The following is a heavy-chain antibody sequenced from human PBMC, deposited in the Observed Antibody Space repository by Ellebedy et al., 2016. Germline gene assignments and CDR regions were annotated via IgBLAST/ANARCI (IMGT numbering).Heavy chain of an antibody. Sequence: GGSLRLSXTGSGFNFGDYFLTWFRQAPGKGLEWVGFIRGRAYGGTTEYAASVQGRFTISRDDSKSIAYLQMNSLKTEDTAMYYCSRSYCSSVSCYQFYFDYWGQGAQVTVSS. CDR1: GFNFGDYF. V-gene: IGHV3-49*03. D-gene: IGHD2-2*01. CDR3: SRSYCSSVSCYQFYFDY. CDR2: IRGRAYGGTT. J-gene: IGHJ4*02.